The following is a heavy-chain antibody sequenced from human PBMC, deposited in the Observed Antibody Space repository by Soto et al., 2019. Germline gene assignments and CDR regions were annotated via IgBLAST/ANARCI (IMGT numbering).Heavy chain of an antibody. CDR3: ARRVLWFGDEYYFDY. CDR1: GGSVISGSYY. CDR2: IYYSGST. D-gene: IGHD3-10*01. J-gene: IGHJ4*02. V-gene: IGHV4-61*01. Sequence: SETLSLTCTVSGGSVISGSYYWSWIRQPPGKGLEWIGYIYYSGSTNYNPSLKSRVTISVDTSKNQFSLKLSSVTAADTAVYYCARRVLWFGDEYYFDYWGQGTLVTSPQ.